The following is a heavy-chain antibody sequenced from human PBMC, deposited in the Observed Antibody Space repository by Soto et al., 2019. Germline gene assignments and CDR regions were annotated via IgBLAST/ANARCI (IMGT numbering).Heavy chain of an antibody. Sequence: PGGSLRLSFAASGFPFSSYTMNWVRQAPGKGLEWVSTISGSGVNTDYADSVKGRFTISRDNSKNTLYLQMNSLRADDTAVYYCAKGGNPNWFDPWGQGTQVTVSS. J-gene: IGHJ5*02. CDR2: ISGSGVNT. V-gene: IGHV3-23*01. CDR1: GFPFSSYT. CDR3: AKGGNPNWFDP.